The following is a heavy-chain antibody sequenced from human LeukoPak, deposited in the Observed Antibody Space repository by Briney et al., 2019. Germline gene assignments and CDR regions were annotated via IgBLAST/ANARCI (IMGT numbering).Heavy chain of an antibody. Sequence: SETLSLTCTVSGGSISSYYWGWIRQPPGKGLEWIGYIYYSGSTNYNPSLKSRVTISVDTSKNQFSLKLSSVTAADTAVYYCAREGYSSSWYGDAFDIWGQGTMVTVSS. D-gene: IGHD6-13*01. CDR2: IYYSGST. J-gene: IGHJ3*02. V-gene: IGHV4-59*01. CDR1: GGSISSYY. CDR3: AREGYSSSWYGDAFDI.